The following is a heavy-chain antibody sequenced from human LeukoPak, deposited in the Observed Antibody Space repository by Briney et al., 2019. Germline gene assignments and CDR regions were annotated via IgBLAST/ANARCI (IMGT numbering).Heavy chain of an antibody. CDR2: AGTSDDT. Sequence: GGSLRLSCAASGFTFSSYAMSWVRQAPGKGLEWVSAAGTSDDTYYADSVKGRFTISRDDSKNTLYLQMNSLRAEDTALYYCAKALLTSTYYFDFWGQGTLVTVSS. D-gene: IGHD2/OR15-2a*01. V-gene: IGHV3-23*01. CDR3: AKALLTSTYYFDF. J-gene: IGHJ4*02. CDR1: GFTFSSYA.